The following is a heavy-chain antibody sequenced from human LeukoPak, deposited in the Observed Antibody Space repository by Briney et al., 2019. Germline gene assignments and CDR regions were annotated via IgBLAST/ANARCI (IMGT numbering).Heavy chain of an antibody. CDR3: ARDLLPRQYGDWFDP. J-gene: IGHJ5*02. Sequence: GGSLRLSCAASGFTVSSNYMSWVRQAPGKGLEWVSVIYSGGSTYYADSVKGRFTISRDNSKNTLYLQMNSLRAEDTAVYYCARDLLPRQYGDWFDPWGQGTLVTVSS. CDR2: IYSGGST. D-gene: IGHD3-10*01. V-gene: IGHV3-53*01. CDR1: GFTVSSNY.